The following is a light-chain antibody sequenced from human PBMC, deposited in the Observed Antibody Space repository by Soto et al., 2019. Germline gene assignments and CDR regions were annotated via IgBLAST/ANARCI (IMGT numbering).Light chain of an antibody. V-gene: IGKV1-27*01. CDR3: QKYDSAPHA. J-gene: IGKJ1*01. Sequence: DVQMTQSPSSLSASVGDRLTITCRASQGINNYLAWYRQKPGKTPELLIYATSTLQSGVPSRFSGSGSGTDFSLTISSLQPEDVATYYCQKYDSAPHAFGQGTKVEI. CDR1: QGINNY. CDR2: ATS.